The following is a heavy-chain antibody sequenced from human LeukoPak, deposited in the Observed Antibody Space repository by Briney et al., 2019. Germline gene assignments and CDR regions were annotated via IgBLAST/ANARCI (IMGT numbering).Heavy chain of an antibody. CDR1: GFTFSNSW. V-gene: IGHV3-48*01. Sequence: GGSLRLSCAGSGFTFSNSWMGWVRQAPGKGLEWVSYISASGSTIYYADSVKGRFTISRDNAKNSLYLQMNSLRAEDTAVYYCAREKYDFWSGYPFDYWGQGTLVTVSA. J-gene: IGHJ4*02. CDR2: ISASGSTI. CDR3: AREKYDFWSGYPFDY. D-gene: IGHD3-3*01.